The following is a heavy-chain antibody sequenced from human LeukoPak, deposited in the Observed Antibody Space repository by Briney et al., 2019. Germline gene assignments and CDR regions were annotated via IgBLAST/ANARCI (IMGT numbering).Heavy chain of an antibody. J-gene: IGHJ4*02. CDR3: ARDGDGYTTNFDY. CDR1: GGSISSYY. Sequence: WETLSLTCTVSGGSISSYYWSWIRQPPGKGLEGMGDIYYSGSTNYTASLKSRVTISVDTSENQFSLKMSSVTVAATDVYYCARDGDGYTTNFDYWGQGTLVTVSS. CDR2: IYYSGST. D-gene: IGHD5-24*01. V-gene: IGHV4-59*01.